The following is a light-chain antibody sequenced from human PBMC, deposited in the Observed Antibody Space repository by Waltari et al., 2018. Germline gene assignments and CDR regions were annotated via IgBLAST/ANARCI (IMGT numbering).Light chain of an antibody. CDR3: ASYTNSDSEV. CDR2: DVS. CDR1: SGDVGGYNY. J-gene: IGLJ3*02. Sequence: QSALTQPASVSGSPGQSITISSTGTSGDVGGYNYVSCFQQHPGQVPKPIISDVSNRPSGVSDRFSGSKSGNTAPLTISGLQAEDEASYYCASYTNSDSEVFGGGTKVTVL. V-gene: IGLV2-14*01.